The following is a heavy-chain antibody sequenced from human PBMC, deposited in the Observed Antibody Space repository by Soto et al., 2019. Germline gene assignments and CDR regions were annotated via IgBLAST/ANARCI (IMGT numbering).Heavy chain of an antibody. V-gene: IGHV4-30-2*01. Sequence: SETLSLTCAVSGGSISSGGYSWSWLRQPPGKGLEWIGYTFHSGSTDYNPSLKSRVTISVDTSKNQFSLKLRSVTAADTAVYFCARAGAGAGYDAFDIWGQGTMVTVSS. D-gene: IGHD6-19*01. CDR1: GGSISSGGYS. J-gene: IGHJ3*02. CDR2: TFHSGST. CDR3: ARAGAGAGYDAFDI.